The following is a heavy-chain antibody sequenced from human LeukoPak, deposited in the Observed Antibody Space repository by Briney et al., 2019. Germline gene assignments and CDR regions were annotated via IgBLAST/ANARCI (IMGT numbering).Heavy chain of an antibody. CDR1: GGSISSSSYY. D-gene: IGHD1-7*01. Sequence: SSETLSLTCTVSGGSISSSSYYWGWIRQPPGKGLEWIGSIYYSGSTYYNPSLKSRVTISVDTSKNQFSLKLSSVTAADTAVYYCARLGTTASWGQGTLVTVSS. J-gene: IGHJ5*02. V-gene: IGHV4-39*01. CDR2: IYYSGST. CDR3: ARLGTTAS.